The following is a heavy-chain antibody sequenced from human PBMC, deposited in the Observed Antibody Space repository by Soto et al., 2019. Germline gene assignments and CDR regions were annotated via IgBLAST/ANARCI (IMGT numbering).Heavy chain of an antibody. D-gene: IGHD2-2*01. J-gene: IGHJ4*02. CDR1: GYTFTSYA. Sequence: ASVKVSCKASGYTFTSYAMHWVRQAPGQRLEWMGWINAGNGNTKYSQKFQGRVTITRDTSASTAYMELSSLRSEDTAVYYCARYSRKIHIVVVPADFDYCGQGTLVNVSS. V-gene: IGHV1-3*01. CDR3: ARYSRKIHIVVVPADFDY. CDR2: INAGNGNT.